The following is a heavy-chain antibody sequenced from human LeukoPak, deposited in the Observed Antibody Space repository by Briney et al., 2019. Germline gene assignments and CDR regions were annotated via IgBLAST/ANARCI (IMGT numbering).Heavy chain of an antibody. V-gene: IGHV3-33*08. CDR3: ARDLSAAFDF. CDR1: GFSVSNNY. D-gene: IGHD6-19*01. Sequence: GGSLRLSCVVSGFSVSNNYIIWVRQAPGKGLEWVARLVYDARSDYANSVKGRFSISRDDSKNTLFLDMSNLRVEDTALYYCARDLSAAFDFWGRESWSPSPQ. CDR2: LVYDARSD. J-gene: IGHJ4*02.